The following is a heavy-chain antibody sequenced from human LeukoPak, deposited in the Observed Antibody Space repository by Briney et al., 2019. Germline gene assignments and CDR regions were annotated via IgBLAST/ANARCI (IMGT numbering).Heavy chain of an antibody. CDR1: GFTFSSYD. CDR3: AKGRGVSDY. V-gene: IGHV3-23*01. CDR2: ISGSGGST. Sequence: GGSLRLSCAASGFTFSSYDMSWVRQAPGKGLEWVSAISGSGGSTYYADSVKGRFTISRDNYKNTLYLKMNRLRAEETAMYYCAKGRGVSDYSGQGTLVTASS. J-gene: IGHJ4*02. D-gene: IGHD3-10*01.